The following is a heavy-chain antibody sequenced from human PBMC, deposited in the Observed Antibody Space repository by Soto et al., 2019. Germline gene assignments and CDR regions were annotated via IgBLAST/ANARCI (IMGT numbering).Heavy chain of an antibody. Sequence: QVQLVQSGVEVEKPGASVKVSCKASGYTFTSYGISWVRQAPGQGLEWMGWISAYNGNTNYAQKFQGRVTMTTDTSTSTAYMELRSLRSDDTAVYYCARDVPTVTTGGPESWGQGTMVTVSS. J-gene: IGHJ5*02. CDR3: ARDVPTVTTGGPES. V-gene: IGHV1-18*01. CDR2: ISAYNGNT. D-gene: IGHD4-17*01. CDR1: GYTFTSYG.